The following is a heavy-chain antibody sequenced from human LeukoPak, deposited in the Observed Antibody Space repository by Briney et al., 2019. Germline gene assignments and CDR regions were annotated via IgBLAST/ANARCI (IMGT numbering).Heavy chain of an antibody. CDR2: IYPGDSDA. J-gene: IGHJ4*02. V-gene: IGHV5-51*01. CDR1: GYNFSIYW. D-gene: IGHD3-16*01. CDR3: ARQSRNAYISDY. Sequence: GESLKTSCQVSGYNFSIYWIAWVRQMPGKGLESMGIIYPGDSDARYSPSFEGQVLISVDKSLTTAYLQWSSLKASDTAMYYCARQSRNAYISDYWGQGTLVTVSS.